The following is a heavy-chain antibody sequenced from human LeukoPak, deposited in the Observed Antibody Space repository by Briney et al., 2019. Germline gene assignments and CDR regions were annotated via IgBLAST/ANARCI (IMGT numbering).Heavy chain of an antibody. CDR3: ARAAIGYGGNSGADY. CDR1: GGTFSSYT. V-gene: IGHV1-69*02. CDR2: IIPILGIA. J-gene: IGHJ4*02. D-gene: IGHD4-23*01. Sequence: VKVSCKASGGTFSSYTISWVRQAPGQGLEWMGRIIPILGIANYAQKFQGRVTITADKSTSTAFMELSSLRSEDTAVYYCARAAIGYGGNSGADYWGQGTLVTVSS.